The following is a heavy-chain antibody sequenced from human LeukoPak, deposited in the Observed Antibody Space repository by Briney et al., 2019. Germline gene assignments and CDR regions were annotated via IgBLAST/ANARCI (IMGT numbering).Heavy chain of an antibody. J-gene: IGHJ4*02. CDR2: MNPNSGNT. D-gene: IGHD2-2*01. CDR3: AKGASMKNIVVVPAAFDY. CDR1: GYTFTSYD. Sequence: ASVKVSCKASGYTFTSYDINWVRQATGQGLEWMGWMNPNSGNTGYAQKFQGRVTMTRNTSISTAYMELSSLRSEDTAVYYCAKGASMKNIVVVPAAFDYWGQGTLVTVSS. V-gene: IGHV1-8*01.